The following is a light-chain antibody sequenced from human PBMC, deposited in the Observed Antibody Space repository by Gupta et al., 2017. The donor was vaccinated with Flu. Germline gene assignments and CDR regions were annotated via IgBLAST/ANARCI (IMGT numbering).Light chain of an antibody. Sequence: SYELTQPPSVSVSPGQTAMITCSGSALPKQYAYWFQQKPGQAPGLMIFKDNERRSGGPARFSASTSGTTATFTIPGVQPDDEAYYYYHYADTTGPDPGVFGGGTKLTVL. V-gene: IGLV3-25*03. J-gene: IGLJ3*02. CDR2: KDN. CDR3: HYADTTGPDPGV. CDR1: ALPKQY.